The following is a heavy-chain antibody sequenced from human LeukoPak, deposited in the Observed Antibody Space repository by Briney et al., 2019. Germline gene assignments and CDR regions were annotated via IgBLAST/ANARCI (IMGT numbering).Heavy chain of an antibody. J-gene: IGHJ4*02. CDR3: AKHYYGSGSQKYYFDY. V-gene: IGHV3-23*01. CDR1: GFTFNIFA. D-gene: IGHD3-10*01. CDR2: VSGSGSGT. Sequence: PGGSLRLSCAASGFTFNIFAMNWVRQAPGKGLEWVSAVSGSGSGTYYADSVKGRFTISRDNSKNTLYLQMNSLRPEDTAVYYCAKHYYGSGSQKYYFDYWGQGTLVTVSS.